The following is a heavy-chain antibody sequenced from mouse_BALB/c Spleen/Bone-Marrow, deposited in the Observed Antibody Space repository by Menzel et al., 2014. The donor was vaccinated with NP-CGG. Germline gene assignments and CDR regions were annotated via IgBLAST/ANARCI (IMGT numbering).Heavy chain of an antibody. Sequence: QVQLKQSGAELARPGASVKLSCKASGYTFTDYYINWVKQRTGQGLEWIGEIYPGSGNTYYNEKFKGKATLTADKSSSTAYMQLSSLTSEDSAVYFCARSRGYALFAYWGQGTLVTVSA. CDR3: ARSRGYALFAY. CDR1: GYTFTDYY. D-gene: IGHD2-2*01. V-gene: IGHV1-77*01. J-gene: IGHJ3*01. CDR2: IYPGSGNT.